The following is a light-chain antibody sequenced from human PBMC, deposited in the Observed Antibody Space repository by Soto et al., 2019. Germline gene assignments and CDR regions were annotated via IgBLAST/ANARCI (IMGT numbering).Light chain of an antibody. CDR3: SSYTSSSTLDV. CDR2: TVS. CDR1: SSDVGRYKY. J-gene: IGLJ1*01. V-gene: IGLV2-14*01. Sequence: QSALTQPASVTGCPGQSITISCTGTSSDVGRYKYVSCYQKHSCKDPKLMIYTVSNRHSGITNRFHDSKSGSPASLTISGLQVEDEADYYCSSYTSSSTLDVFGTGPKVT.